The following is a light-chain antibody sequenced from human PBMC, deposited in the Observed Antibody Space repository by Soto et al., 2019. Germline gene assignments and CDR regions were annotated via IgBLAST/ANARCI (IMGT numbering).Light chain of an antibody. Sequence: DIQMTQSPSTLSASVGDGVTITCRASQTISGWLAWYQQRPGKAPKLLISDASSLRSGVPSRFSGSGSGTEFTLTISRLQPDDVGSYYCQQYKSYPWTFGHGTTVEV. J-gene: IGKJ1*01. CDR3: QQYKSYPWT. CDR1: QTISGW. V-gene: IGKV1-5*01. CDR2: DAS.